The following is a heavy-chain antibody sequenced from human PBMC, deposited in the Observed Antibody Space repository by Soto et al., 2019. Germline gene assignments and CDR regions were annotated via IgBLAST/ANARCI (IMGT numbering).Heavy chain of an antibody. CDR1: GYTFSSYD. D-gene: IGHD6-6*01. J-gene: IGHJ5*02. Sequence: ASGKVSCKASGYTFSSYDINWVRQASGQGRERMRWMNPNSGTTGYAQKFQGRVTMTRNTSISTAYMDVRSFRSDETAVYYCARGGYSSSSGSRGNWLQPLDQGNRITVS. CDR2: MNPNSGTT. V-gene: IGHV1-8*01. CDR3: ARGGYSSSSGSRGNWLQP.